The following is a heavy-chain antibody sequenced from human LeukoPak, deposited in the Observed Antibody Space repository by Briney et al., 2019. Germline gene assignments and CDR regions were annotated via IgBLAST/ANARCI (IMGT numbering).Heavy chain of an antibody. V-gene: IGHV3-48*01. J-gene: IGHJ4*02. CDR1: GFTFTNYG. D-gene: IGHD3-3*01. Sequence: GGSLILSCAASGFTFTNYGMNWVRQAPGKGLDWVSYISSSSGTIYYADSVKGRFTISRDNAKNSLYLQMGSLRAEDTAVYYCATDRGWRTSGYYLYYFEYWGQGTLVTFSS. CDR3: ATDRGWRTSGYYLYYFEY. CDR2: ISSSSGTI.